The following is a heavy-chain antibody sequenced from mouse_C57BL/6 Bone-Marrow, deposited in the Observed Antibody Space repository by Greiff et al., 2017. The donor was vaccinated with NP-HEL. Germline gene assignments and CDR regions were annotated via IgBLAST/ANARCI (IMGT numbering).Heavy chain of an antibody. CDR1: GYTFSSYW. CDR2: IYPGDGDT. D-gene: IGHD2-12*01. Sequence: VQLQQSGAELVKPGASVKISCKASGYTFSSYWMNWVKERPGQGLEWIGQIYPGDGDTKYNGKFKGKATLTADKSSSTAYMQVSSLTSEDSAVYYCARVDYCSRRFVYAVDYWGQGTSVTVSS. V-gene: IGHV1-80*01. CDR3: ARVDYCSRRFVYAVDY. J-gene: IGHJ4*01.